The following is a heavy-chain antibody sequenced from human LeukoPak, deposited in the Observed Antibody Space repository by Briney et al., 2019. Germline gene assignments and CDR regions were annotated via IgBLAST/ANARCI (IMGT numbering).Heavy chain of an antibody. D-gene: IGHD1/OR15-1a*01. CDR2: ISWNSGSI. V-gene: IGHV3-9*01. Sequence: SGRSLRLSCAASGFTFDNYAMHWVRQAPGKGLEWVSGISWNSGSIGYADSVKGRFTISRDNAKNSLYLQMNSLRAEDTAVYYCVRGITGTGEVYWGQGTLVTVSS. J-gene: IGHJ4*02. CDR1: GFTFDNYA. CDR3: VRGITGTGEVY.